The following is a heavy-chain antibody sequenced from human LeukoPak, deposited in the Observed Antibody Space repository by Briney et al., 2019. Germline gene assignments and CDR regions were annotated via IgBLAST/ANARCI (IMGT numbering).Heavy chain of an antibody. V-gene: IGHV4-59*01. Sequence: SETLSLTCTVSGGSISSYYWSWIRQPPGKGLEWIGYIHYSGSTNYNPSLKSRVTISVDTSKNQFSLKLSSVTAADTAVYYCARGVEMATYEFDPWGQGTLVTVSS. CDR1: GGSISSYY. CDR2: IHYSGST. CDR3: ARGVEMATYEFDP. D-gene: IGHD5-24*01. J-gene: IGHJ5*02.